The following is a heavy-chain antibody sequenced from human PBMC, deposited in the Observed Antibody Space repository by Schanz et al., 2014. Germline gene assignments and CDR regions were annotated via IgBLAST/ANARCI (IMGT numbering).Heavy chain of an antibody. V-gene: IGHV3-23*01. J-gene: IGHJ4*02. D-gene: IGHD5-18*01. Sequence: EVQLLESGGGLVQPGGSLRLSCAASGFTFSSYAMSWVRQAPGKGLEWVSSFNDGGVIKYYADSVKGRFTISSDNSKSTLYLQMSSLRAEDTAVYYCAKDAENTAMITDYFDYWGQGTLVTVSS. CDR2: FNDGGVIK. CDR1: GFTFSSYA. CDR3: AKDAENTAMITDYFDY.